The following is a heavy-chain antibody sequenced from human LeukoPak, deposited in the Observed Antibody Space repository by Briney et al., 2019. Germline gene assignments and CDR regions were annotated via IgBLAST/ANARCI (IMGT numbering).Heavy chain of an antibody. J-gene: IGHJ4*02. CDR3: AKVQYYDFWSGYYDY. CDR1: GFTFSSYA. V-gene: IGHV3-23*01. CDR2: ISGSGGST. Sequence: GGSLRLSCAASGFTFSSYAMSWVRQAPGKGLEWVSAISGSGGSTYYADSVKGRFTISRDNSKNTLYLQMNSLRAEDTAVYYCAKVQYYDFWSGYYDYWGQGTLVTVSS. D-gene: IGHD3-3*01.